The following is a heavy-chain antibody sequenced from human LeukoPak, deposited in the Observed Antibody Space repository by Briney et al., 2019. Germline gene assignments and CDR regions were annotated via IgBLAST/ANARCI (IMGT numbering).Heavy chain of an antibody. CDR2: IYTSGST. Sequence: PSQTLSLTCTASGGSISSGSYYWSWIRQPAGTGLEWIGRIYTSGSTNYNPSLKSRVTISVDTSKNQFSLKLSSVTAADTAVYYCARRRFYYYGSGSGAFDIWGQGTMVTVSS. V-gene: IGHV4-61*02. D-gene: IGHD3-10*01. J-gene: IGHJ3*02. CDR3: ARRRFYYYGSGSGAFDI. CDR1: GGSISSGSYY.